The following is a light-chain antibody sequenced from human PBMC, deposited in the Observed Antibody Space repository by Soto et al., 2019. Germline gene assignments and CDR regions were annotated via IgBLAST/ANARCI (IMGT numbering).Light chain of an antibody. V-gene: IGLV2-14*03. CDR3: SSYTTSNTRQIV. CDR2: DVS. Sequence: SLLTQPSSVSGSPGQSITISCTGTSSDVSGYNYVSWYQHHPGKAPKLMIFDVSNRPSGVSNRFSGSKSGNTASLTISGLQPEDEADYYCSSYTTSNTRQIVFGTGTKVTVL. CDR1: SSDVSGYNY. J-gene: IGLJ1*01.